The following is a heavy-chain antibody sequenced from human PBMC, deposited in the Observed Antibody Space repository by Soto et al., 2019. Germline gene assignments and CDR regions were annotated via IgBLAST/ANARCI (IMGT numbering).Heavy chain of an antibody. CDR1: GFTFSTHA. D-gene: IGHD2-2*01. V-gene: IGHV3-23*01. CDR3: AKGPPWTVGPLAMDV. Sequence: EVQLLESGGGLVQAGGSLRLSCVASGFTFSTHAMSWVRQVPGKVLAWVSTFSGSGGNIYYGESVKGRFTISRDDPKNTLYLDMNSLRVEDTAVYYCAKGPPWTVGPLAMDVWGQGTTVTVSS. J-gene: IGHJ6*02. CDR2: FSGSGGNI.